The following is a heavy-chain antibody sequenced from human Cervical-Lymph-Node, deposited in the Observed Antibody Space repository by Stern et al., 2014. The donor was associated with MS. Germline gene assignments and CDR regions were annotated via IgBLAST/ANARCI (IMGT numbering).Heavy chain of an antibody. J-gene: IGHJ4*02. V-gene: IGHV3-33*01. CDR2: IWYDGSNK. D-gene: IGHD3-3*01. CDR1: GFTFSSYG. CDR3: ARERILEGLDY. Sequence: VHLVESGGGVVQPGRSLRLSCAASGFTFSSYGMHWVRQAPGKGLEWVAVIWYDGSNKYYADSVKGRFTISRDNSKNTLYLQMNSLRAEDTAVYYCARERILEGLDYWGQGTLVTVSS.